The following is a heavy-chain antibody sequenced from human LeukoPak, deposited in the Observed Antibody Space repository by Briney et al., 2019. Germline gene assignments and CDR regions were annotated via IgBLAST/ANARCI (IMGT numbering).Heavy chain of an antibody. V-gene: IGHV4-4*07. Sequence: SETLSLTCTVSGGSISSYYWSWIRQPAGKGLEWIGRIYTSGSTNYNPSLKSRVTMSVDTSKNQFPLKLSSVTAADTAVYYCARILNWNDVSYYMDVWGKGTTVTVSS. D-gene: IGHD1-1*01. J-gene: IGHJ6*03. CDR2: IYTSGST. CDR1: GGSISSYY. CDR3: ARILNWNDVSYYMDV.